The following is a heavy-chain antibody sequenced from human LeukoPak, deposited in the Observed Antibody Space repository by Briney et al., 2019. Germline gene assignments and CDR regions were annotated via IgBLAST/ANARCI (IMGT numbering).Heavy chain of an antibody. CDR1: GFTVSNNY. J-gene: IGHJ4*02. CDR3: ARVPGDYGCNSHFDY. CDR2: IYTGGNI. D-gene: IGHD4-23*01. V-gene: IGHV3-53*01. Sequence: GGSLRLSCAASGFTVSNNYMSWVRQAPGKGLEWVSVIYTGGNIYYTDSVKGRFTISRDNSKNTLYLQMNSLRAEDTAVYYCARVPGDYGCNSHFDYWGQGTLVTVSS.